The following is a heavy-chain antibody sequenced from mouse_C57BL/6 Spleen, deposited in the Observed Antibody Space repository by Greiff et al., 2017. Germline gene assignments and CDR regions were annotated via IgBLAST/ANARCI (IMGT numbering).Heavy chain of an antibody. CDR1: GFTFSSYA. CDR3: ARESNYWYFDV. D-gene: IGHD2-5*01. CDR2: ISDGGSYT. J-gene: IGHJ1*03. V-gene: IGHV5-4*01. Sequence: EVKVVESGGGLVKPGGSLKLSCAASGFTFSSYAMSWVRQTPEKRLEWVATISDGGSYTYYPDNVQGRFTISRDNAKNNLYLQMSHLKSEDTAMYYCARESNYWYFDVWGTGTTVTVSS.